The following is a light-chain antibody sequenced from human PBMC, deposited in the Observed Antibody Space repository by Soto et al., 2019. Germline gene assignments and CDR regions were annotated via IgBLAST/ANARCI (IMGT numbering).Light chain of an antibody. Sequence: DIQMTQSPSSLSASVGDRVTITCQASHDITNYLNWYQQKPGKAPNLLIYAASSLQSGVPSRFSGSGSGTDFTLTISSLQPEDFATYYCQQSYSTPWTFGQGTKVDIK. J-gene: IGKJ1*01. CDR2: AAS. CDR3: QQSYSTPWT. V-gene: IGKV1-39*01. CDR1: HDITNY.